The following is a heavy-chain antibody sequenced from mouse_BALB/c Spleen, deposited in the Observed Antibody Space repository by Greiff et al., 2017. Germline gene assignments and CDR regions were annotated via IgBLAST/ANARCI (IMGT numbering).Heavy chain of an antibody. D-gene: IGHD1-1*01. V-gene: IGHV5-12-2*01. J-gene: IGHJ1*01. CDR2: ISNGGGST. Sequence: EVQLVESGGGLVQPGGSLKLSCAASGFTFSSYTMSWVRQTPEKRLEWVAYISNGGGSTYYPDTVKGRFTISRDNAKNTLYLQMSSLKSEDTAMYYCARLGGFITTVVGYFDVWGAGTTVTVSS. CDR3: ARLGGFITTVVGYFDV. CDR1: GFTFSSYT.